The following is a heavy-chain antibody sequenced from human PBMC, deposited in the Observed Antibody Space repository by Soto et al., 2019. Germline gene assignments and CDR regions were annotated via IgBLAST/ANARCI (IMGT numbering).Heavy chain of an antibody. CDR3: ASSRYSYGHSFDY. CDR2: IDPSNSYD. V-gene: IGHV5-10-1*01. CDR1: GLSFTSYW. J-gene: IGHJ4*03. Sequence: GESLKISCKASGLSFTSYWISWVRQMPGKGLEWMGRIDPSNSYDKYNPSFEGHVTISADKSISTVYMQWSSLKASDTAMYYCASSRYSYGHSFDYWGQGTTVTVSS. D-gene: IGHD5-18*01.